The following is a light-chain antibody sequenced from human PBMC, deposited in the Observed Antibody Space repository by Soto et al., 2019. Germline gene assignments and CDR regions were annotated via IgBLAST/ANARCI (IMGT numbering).Light chain of an antibody. CDR2: AAS. J-gene: IGKJ1*01. CDR3: HLSYIRPHT. CDR1: QSISNY. Sequence: DYQMSQSPSTLSVLKKAIVTFTYRASQSISNYLNWYQQKPGKAPKLLIFAASSLQSGVPSRFSGSGSGTEFTLTICSLQPEDFATYCCHLSYIRPHTFGQGTKVDIK. V-gene: IGKV1-39*01.